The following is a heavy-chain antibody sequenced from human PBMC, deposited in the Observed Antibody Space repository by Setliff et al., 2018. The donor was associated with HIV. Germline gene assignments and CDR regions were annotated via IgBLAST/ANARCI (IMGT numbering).Heavy chain of an antibody. CDR2: IYTSGST. CDR3: ARENGWLFGWFDP. Sequence: TLSLTCTVSDGSISSYYWSWIRQPAGEGLEWIGRIYTSGSTNYNPSLKSRVTMSVDTSKNQFSLKLTSVTAADTAIYYCARENGWLFGWFDPWGQGTPVTVSS. CDR1: DGSISSYY. D-gene: IGHD3-22*01. V-gene: IGHV4-4*07. J-gene: IGHJ5*02.